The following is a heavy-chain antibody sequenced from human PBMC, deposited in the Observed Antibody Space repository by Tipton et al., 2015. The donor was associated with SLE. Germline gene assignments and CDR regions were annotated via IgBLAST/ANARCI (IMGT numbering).Heavy chain of an antibody. D-gene: IGHD3-10*02. CDR1: GFTFSNFV. CDR2: ISSNGGST. J-gene: IGHJ4*02. CDR3: TTDVRGDGGTRGY. Sequence: SLRLSCAASGFTFSNFVMHWVRQAPGKGLEYVSGISSNGGSTYYADSVKGRFTISRDNSKNTVYLQMNSLKTEDTAVYYCTTDVRGDGGTRGYWGQGTLVTVSS. V-gene: IGHV3-64*02.